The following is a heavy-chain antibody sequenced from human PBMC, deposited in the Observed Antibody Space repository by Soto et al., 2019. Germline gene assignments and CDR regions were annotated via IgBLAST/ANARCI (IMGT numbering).Heavy chain of an antibody. CDR3: VRDGSKTLRDWFDP. Sequence: QVQLQESGPGAVKPSETLSLSCSVSGGSISKFYWSWIRKTAGKGLEWMGRVYATGTTNYNPSLRSGLTMSVDISRKTFSLRLTSVTAADTGVYYCVRDGSKTLRDWFDPWGQGKLVTVSS. V-gene: IGHV4-4*07. CDR2: VYATGTT. CDR1: GGSISKFY. J-gene: IGHJ5*02.